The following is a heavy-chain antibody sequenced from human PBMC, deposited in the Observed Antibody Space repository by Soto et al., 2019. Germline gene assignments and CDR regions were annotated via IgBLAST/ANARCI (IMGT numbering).Heavy chain of an antibody. CDR2: IRSKANSYAT. CDR1: GFTISGSA. Sequence: EVQLVESGGGLVQPGGSLKLSCAVSGFTISGSAMHWVRQASGKGLEWVGRIRSKANSYATAYAASVKGRFTISRDDSTNTAYLQKNSLKAEDTAVYYCTRPTYYDFGAGMDYCYGLDVWGEWTTVTVGS. CDR3: TRPTYYDFGAGMDYCYGLDV. V-gene: IGHV3-73*02. D-gene: IGHD3-3*01. J-gene: IGHJ6*04.